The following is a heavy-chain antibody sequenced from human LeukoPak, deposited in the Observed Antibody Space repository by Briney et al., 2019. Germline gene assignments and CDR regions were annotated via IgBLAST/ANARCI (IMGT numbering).Heavy chain of an antibody. V-gene: IGHV3-23*01. D-gene: IGHD5/OR15-5a*01. CDR3: AKDRLLIYDVFDY. Sequence: GGSLRLSCAASGFTFSSYAVAWVRQAPGKGLEWVSSISNTGSNTYYADSVKGRFTISRDNSKNTLYLQMNSLRAEDTAVYYCAKDRLLIYDVFDYWGRGTLVTVSS. J-gene: IGHJ4*02. CDR1: GFTFSSYA. CDR2: ISNTGSNT.